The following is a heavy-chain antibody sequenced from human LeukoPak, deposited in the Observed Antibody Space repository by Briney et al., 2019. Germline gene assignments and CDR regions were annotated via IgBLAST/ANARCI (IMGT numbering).Heavy chain of an antibody. D-gene: IGHD3-22*01. CDR3: ARVHYFDSTGYYYDFDF. V-gene: IGHV4-38-2*02. CDR2: VYKSGIT. Sequence: SETLSLTCTVSGYSINNGYFWGWIRQPPGKGLEWIGHVYKSGITYYNPSLKSRLTISLDTSRNQFSLKLTSVTAADTAVYYCARVHYFDSTGYYYDFDFWGQGALVTVSS. J-gene: IGHJ4*02. CDR1: GYSINNGYF.